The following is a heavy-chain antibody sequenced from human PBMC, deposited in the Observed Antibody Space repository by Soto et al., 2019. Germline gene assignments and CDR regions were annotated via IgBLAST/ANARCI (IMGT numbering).Heavy chain of an antibody. CDR1: GGSISSYY. V-gene: IGHV4-59*01. D-gene: IGHD4-4*01. CDR2: IYYSGST. Sequence: QVQLQESGPGLVKPSETLSLTCTVSGGSISSYYWSWIRQPPGKGLEWIGYIYYSGSTNYNPSLKSRVTTSVDTSKNQFSLKLSSVTAADTAVYYCERSYSNYNYYFDYWGQGTLVTVSS. CDR3: ERSYSNYNYYFDY. J-gene: IGHJ4*02.